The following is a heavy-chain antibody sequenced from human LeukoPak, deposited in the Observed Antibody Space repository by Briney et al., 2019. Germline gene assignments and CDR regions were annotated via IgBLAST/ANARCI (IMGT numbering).Heavy chain of an antibody. D-gene: IGHD2-21*02. V-gene: IGHV3-7*01. Sequence: PGGSLRLSCAVSEFTFSKYWMTWVRQAPGKGLEWVGNIKQDGSEKYYVDSVKGRFTISRDNAKNSLYLQMNSLRAEDTAVYYCARDGWGQPCGGDCYWYFDLWGRGTLVTVSS. J-gene: IGHJ2*01. CDR1: EFTFSKYW. CDR3: ARDGWGQPCGGDCYWYFDL. CDR2: IKQDGSEK.